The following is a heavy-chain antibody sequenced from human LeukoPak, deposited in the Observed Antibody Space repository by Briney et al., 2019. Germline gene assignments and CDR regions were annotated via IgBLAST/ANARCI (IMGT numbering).Heavy chain of an antibody. CDR1: GFTFNNYG. CDR2: ISYDGSKK. V-gene: IGHV3-30*03. CDR3: ARANGQLWTTPDY. Sequence: GRSLRLSCAASGFTFNNYGMHWVRQAPGKGLEWVAVISYDGSKKYSAESVKGRFTISRDNSKNTLYLQMNSLRPEDTAVYFCARANGQLWTTPDYWGQGTLVTISS. J-gene: IGHJ4*02. D-gene: IGHD5-18*01.